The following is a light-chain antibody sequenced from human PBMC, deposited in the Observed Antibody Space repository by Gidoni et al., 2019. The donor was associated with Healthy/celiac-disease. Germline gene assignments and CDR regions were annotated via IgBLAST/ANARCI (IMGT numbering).Light chain of an antibody. CDR2: EVS. CDR3: SSYTSSSTLV. CDR1: SSHVGGYNY. V-gene: IGLV2-14*01. J-gene: IGLJ1*01. Sequence: QSALTQPATVSGSPGQSITISSTGTSSHVGGYNYVSWYQQHPGKAPKLMIYEVSNRPSGVSNRFSCYKSGNTASLTISGLQAEDEADYYCSSYTSSSTLVFGTGTKVTVL.